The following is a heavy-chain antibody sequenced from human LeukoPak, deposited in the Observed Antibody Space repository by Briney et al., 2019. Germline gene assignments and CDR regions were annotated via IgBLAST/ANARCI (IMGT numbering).Heavy chain of an antibody. V-gene: IGHV4-39*07. Sequence: PSETLSLTCTVSGGSISSSSYYWGWIRQPPGKGLEWIGSMEWIGSIYHSGSAYYNPSLKSRVTISVDTSKNQFSLKLSSVTAADTAVYYCASDLRGYSYGNPGFDYWGQGILVIVSS. D-gene: IGHD5-18*01. CDR3: ASDLRGYSYGNPGFDY. J-gene: IGHJ4*02. CDR1: GGSISSSSYY. CDR2: IYHSGSA.